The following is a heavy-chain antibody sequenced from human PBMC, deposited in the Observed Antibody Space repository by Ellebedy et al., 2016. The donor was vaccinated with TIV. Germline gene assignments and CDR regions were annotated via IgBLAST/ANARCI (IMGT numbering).Heavy chain of an antibody. CDR1: GFTFSSYG. CDR3: AKGAYSSSAGLAGP. D-gene: IGHD6-13*01. Sequence: GESLKISXAASGFTFSSYGMHWVRQAPGKGLEWVAVISYDGSNKYYADSVKGRFTISRDNSKNTLYLQMNSLRAEDTAVYYCAKGAYSSSAGLAGPWGQGTLVTVSS. V-gene: IGHV3-30*18. J-gene: IGHJ5*02. CDR2: ISYDGSNK.